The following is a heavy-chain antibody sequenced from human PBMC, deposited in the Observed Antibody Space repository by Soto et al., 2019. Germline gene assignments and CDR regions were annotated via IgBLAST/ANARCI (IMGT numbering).Heavy chain of an antibody. CDR1: GFTFSSYA. CDR2: ISGSGGST. CDR3: AKDRLSMVRGVDH. V-gene: IGHV3-23*01. J-gene: IGHJ4*02. Sequence: EVQLLESGGGLVQPGGSLRLSCAASGFTFSSYAMSWVRQAPGKGLEWVSAISGSGGSTYYADSVKGRFTISRDDSKNTLYVRMNSLRAEDTAVYYCAKDRLSMVRGVDHWGQGTLVTVSS. D-gene: IGHD3-10*01.